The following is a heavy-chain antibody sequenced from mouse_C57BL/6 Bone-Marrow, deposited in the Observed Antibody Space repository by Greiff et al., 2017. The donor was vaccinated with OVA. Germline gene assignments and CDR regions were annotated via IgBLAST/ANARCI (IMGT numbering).Heavy chain of an antibody. CDR3: ARFHYYDYDGDFDV. Sequence: QVQLQQSGAELVRPGTSVKVSCKASGYAFTNYLIEWVKQRPGQGLEWIGVINPGSGATNYNEKFKGKATLTADKSSSTAYMQLSSLTSEDSAVYCCARFHYYDYDGDFDVWGTGTTVTVSS. CDR2: INPGSGAT. CDR1: GYAFTNYL. V-gene: IGHV1-54*01. J-gene: IGHJ1*03. D-gene: IGHD2-4*01.